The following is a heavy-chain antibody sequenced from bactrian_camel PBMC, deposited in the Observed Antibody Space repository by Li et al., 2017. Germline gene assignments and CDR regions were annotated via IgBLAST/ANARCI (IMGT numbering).Heavy chain of an antibody. V-gene: IGHV3S26*01. J-gene: IGHJ4*01. CDR2: IERDGIT. CDR3: ATAY. CDR1: GYTDISDC. Sequence: HVQLVESGGGSVQPGGSLRLSCAASGYTDISDCMGWFRQAPGKERKEEREGVATIERDGITTYADSVKGRFTISRDNAKNTLYLQMNSLKTEDTAVYYCATAYWGQGTQVTVS.